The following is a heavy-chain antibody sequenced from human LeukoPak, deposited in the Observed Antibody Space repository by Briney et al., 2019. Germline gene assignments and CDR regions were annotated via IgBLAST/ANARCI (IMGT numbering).Heavy chain of an antibody. CDR2: IKSKTEGETA. CDR1: GFTFTNAW. CDR3: TTVYCSSTSCAMSGNY. J-gene: IGHJ4*02. V-gene: IGHV3-15*01. D-gene: IGHD2-2*01. Sequence: PGGSLRLSCAASGFTFTNAWMSWVRQPPAKELEWVGRIKSKTEGETADYAAPVKRRFTISRDDSKNTLYLHMNSLKTEDTAVYYCTTVYCSSTSCAMSGNYWGQGTLVTVSS.